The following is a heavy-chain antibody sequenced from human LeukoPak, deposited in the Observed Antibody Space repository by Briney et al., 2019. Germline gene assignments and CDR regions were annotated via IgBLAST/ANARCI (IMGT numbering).Heavy chain of an antibody. J-gene: IGHJ4*02. CDR2: ISPSGGST. CDR3: ARDPGSGYEEHFDY. Sequence: GSPVKVSCKASGGTFSSYAISWVRQAPGQGPEWMGVISPSGGSTTYAQKFQGRVTLTRDMSTSTDYLELSSLRSEDTAVYYCARDPGSGYEEHFDYWGQGTLVTVSS. D-gene: IGHD5-12*01. CDR1: GGTFSSYA. V-gene: IGHV1-69*05.